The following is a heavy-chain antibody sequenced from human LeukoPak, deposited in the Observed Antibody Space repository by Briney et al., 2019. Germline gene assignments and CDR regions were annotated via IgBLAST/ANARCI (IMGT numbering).Heavy chain of an antibody. CDR3: ARGGSRKWFDP. V-gene: IGHV3-11*06. CDR1: GFNVSDYY. D-gene: IGHD1-14*01. J-gene: IGHJ5*02. CDR2: IGSSSSYT. Sequence: KPGGSLRLSCAASGFNVSDYYMSWIRQAPGKGLEWVSYIGSSSSYTNHADSVKGRFTISRDNAKNSLYLQMNSLRAEDTAVYYCARGGSRKWFDPWGQGTLVTVSS.